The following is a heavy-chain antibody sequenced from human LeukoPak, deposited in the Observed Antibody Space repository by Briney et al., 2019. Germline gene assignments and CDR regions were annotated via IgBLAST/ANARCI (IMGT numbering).Heavy chain of an antibody. V-gene: IGHV3-23*01. Sequence: GGSLRLSCAVSELTFSSYAMSWVRQTPGKGLEWVSGISGRGHTPYYADSVKGRFTISRDNSKNTVYVQMNSLRAEDTALYYCAKSLPPRVGLVVVNAYFDSWGQGTLVTVSS. J-gene: IGHJ4*02. CDR3: AKSLPPRVGLVVVNAYFDS. D-gene: IGHD1-14*01. CDR2: ISGRGHTP. CDR1: ELTFSSYA.